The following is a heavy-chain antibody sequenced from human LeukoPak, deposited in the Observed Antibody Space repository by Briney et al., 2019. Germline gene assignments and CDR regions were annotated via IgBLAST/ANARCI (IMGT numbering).Heavy chain of an antibody. CDR2: ISGSGGST. Sequence: GGSLRLSCAASGFTFSSYGMSWVRQAPGKGLEWVSAISGSGGSTYYADSVKGRFTISRDNSKNTLYLQMNSLRAEDTAVYYCAKVGPITMIVVVIGPFDYWGQGTLVTASS. J-gene: IGHJ4*02. CDR1: GFTFSSYG. V-gene: IGHV3-23*01. CDR3: AKVGPITMIVVVIGPFDY. D-gene: IGHD3-22*01.